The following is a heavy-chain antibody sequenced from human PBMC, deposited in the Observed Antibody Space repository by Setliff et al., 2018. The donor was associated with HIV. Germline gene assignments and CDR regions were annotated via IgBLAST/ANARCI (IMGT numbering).Heavy chain of an antibody. CDR3: VRDQGYDSDLYKFYFDS. CDR1: GFNFSSHT. J-gene: IGHJ4*02. V-gene: IGHV3-48*04. D-gene: IGHD5-12*01. Sequence: PGGSLRLSCAASGFNFSSHTMNWIRQAPGKGLEWVSGISGSSNTIHYADSVKGRFTISRDNAKNSLYLQMNSLRVEEDTALYYCVRDQGYDSDLYKFYFDSWGQGTLVTVSS. CDR2: ISGSSNTI.